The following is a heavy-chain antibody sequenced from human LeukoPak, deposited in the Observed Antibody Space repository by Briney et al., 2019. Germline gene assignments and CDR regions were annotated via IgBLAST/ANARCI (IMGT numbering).Heavy chain of an antibody. CDR3: ARRSYAPQYYYYGMDV. J-gene: IGHJ6*02. V-gene: IGHV1-69*13. Sequence: VASVKVSCKASGGTFSSYAISWVRQAPGQGLEWMGGIIPIFGTANYAQKFQGRVTITADESTSTAYMELSSLRSEDTAVYYCARRSYAPQYYYYGMDVWGQGTTVTVSS. D-gene: IGHD2-2*01. CDR1: GGTFSSYA. CDR2: IIPIFGTA.